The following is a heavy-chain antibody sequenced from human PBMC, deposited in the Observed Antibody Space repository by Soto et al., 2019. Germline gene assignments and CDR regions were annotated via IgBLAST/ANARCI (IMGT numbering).Heavy chain of an antibody. CDR2: ISYDGSNK. J-gene: IGHJ6*02. CDR1: GLTFSSYG. Sequence: QVQLVESGGGVVQPGRSLRLSCAASGLTFSSYGMHWVRQAPGKGLEWVAVISYDGSNKYYADSVKGRFTISRDNSKNTLYLQMNILRAEYTAVYYCAKDKSYDFWICYLNYYYGMDVWRQWTTVTVSS. CDR3: AKDKSYDFWICYLNYYYGMDV. D-gene: IGHD3-3*01. V-gene: IGHV3-30*18.